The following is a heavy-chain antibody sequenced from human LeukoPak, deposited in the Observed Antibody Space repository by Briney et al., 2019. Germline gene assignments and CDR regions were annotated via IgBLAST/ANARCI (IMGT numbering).Heavy chain of an antibody. CDR1: GSISSYY. CDR3: ARLNSYIDDAFDI. V-gene: IGHV4-4*09. CDR2: IYTSGST. Sequence: SETLSLTCTVSGSISSYYWSWIRQPPGKGLEWIGYIYTSGSTNYNPSLKSRVTISVDTSENQFSLRLGSVTAADTAVYYCARLNSYIDDAFDIWGQGTMVAVSS. J-gene: IGHJ3*02. D-gene: IGHD4-23*01.